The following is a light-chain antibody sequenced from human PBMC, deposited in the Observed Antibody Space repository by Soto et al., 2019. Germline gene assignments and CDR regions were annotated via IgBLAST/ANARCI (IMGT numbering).Light chain of an antibody. CDR3: SSSTSSSTVV. CDR2: EVS. CDR1: SSDVGGYNY. V-gene: IGLV2-14*01. Sequence: QSALTQPASVSGSPGQSITISCTGTSSDVGGYNYVSWYQHHPGKAPRLIIYEVSNRPSGVSNRFSGSKSGNTASLTISGLQADDQADYYCSSSTSSSTVVFGIGTKVTVL. J-gene: IGLJ1*01.